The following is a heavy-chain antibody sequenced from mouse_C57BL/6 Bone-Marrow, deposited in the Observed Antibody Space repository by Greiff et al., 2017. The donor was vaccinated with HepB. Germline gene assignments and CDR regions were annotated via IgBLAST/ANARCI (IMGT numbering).Heavy chain of an antibody. CDR1: GFTFSSYG. V-gene: IGHV5-6*01. J-gene: IGHJ4*01. Sequence: EVKVVESGGDLVKPGGSLKLSCAASGFTFSSYGMSWVRQTPDKRLEWVATISSGGSYTYYPDSVKGRITISRDNAKNTLYLQMSSLKSEDTAMYYCARTYGNYAMDYWGQGTSVTVSS. D-gene: IGHD2-1*01. CDR2: ISSGGSYT. CDR3: ARTYGNYAMDY.